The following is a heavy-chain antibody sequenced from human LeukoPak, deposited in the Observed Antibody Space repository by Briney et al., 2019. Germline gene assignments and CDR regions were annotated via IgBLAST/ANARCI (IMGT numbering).Heavy chain of an antibody. CDR2: IWYDGSNK. Sequence: PGRSLRLSCAASGFTFSSYGMHWVRQAPGKGLEWVAVIWYDGSNKYYADSVKGRFTISRDNSKNTLYLQINSLRAEDTAVYYCARDSLDRVAVAGRRAFDIWGQGTMVTVSS. V-gene: IGHV3-33*01. CDR1: GFTFSSYG. D-gene: IGHD6-19*01. J-gene: IGHJ3*02. CDR3: ARDSLDRVAVAGRRAFDI.